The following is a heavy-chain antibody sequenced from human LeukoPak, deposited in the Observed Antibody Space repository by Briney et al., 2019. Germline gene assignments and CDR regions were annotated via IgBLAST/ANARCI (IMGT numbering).Heavy chain of an antibody. CDR3: ARCGRVVPAAHKRHFDC. D-gene: IGHD2-2*01. CDR1: GGAISSYY. V-gene: IGHV4-59*12. CDR2: IYYSGST. Sequence: PSETLSLTCPVSGGAISSYYWSWVRQPPGKGLEWIGYIYYSGSTNYNPAPKSRVTISVDTSKNQFSLKLSSVTAADTAVYYCARCGRVVPAAHKRHFDCWGQGTLVTVSS. J-gene: IGHJ4*02.